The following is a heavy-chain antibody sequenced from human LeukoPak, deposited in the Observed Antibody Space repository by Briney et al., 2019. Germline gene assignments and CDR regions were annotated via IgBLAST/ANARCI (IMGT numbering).Heavy chain of an antibody. Sequence: GESLKISCKGSRYSFTSYWIGWVRHMPGKGLEWMGIIYPGDSDTRYSPPFQGQVTISADKSISTAYLQWSSLKASDTAMYYCARQFTMVRESDYWGQGTLVTVSS. CDR1: RYSFTSYW. V-gene: IGHV5-51*01. CDR3: ARQFTMVRESDY. CDR2: IYPGDSDT. D-gene: IGHD3-10*01. J-gene: IGHJ4*02.